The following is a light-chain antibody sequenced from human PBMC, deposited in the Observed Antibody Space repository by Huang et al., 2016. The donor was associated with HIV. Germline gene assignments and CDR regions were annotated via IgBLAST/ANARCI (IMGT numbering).Light chain of an antibody. CDR3: QQYENWPRT. V-gene: IGKV3-15*01. CDR2: GTF. J-gene: IGKJ2*01. Sequence: EIVMTQSPATLSVSPGGRATLSCRASQSVDRSLAWYQQKPGQTPRLLIYGTFTRATGIPARFSGSGSETEFTLTISSLQSEDFAVYYCQQYENWPRTFGQGTRLEIK. CDR1: QSVDRS.